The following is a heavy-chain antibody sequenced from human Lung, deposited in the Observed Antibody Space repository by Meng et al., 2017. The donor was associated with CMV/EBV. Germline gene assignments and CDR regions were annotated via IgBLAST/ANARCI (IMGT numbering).Heavy chain of an antibody. D-gene: IGHD3-9*01. Sequence: SCAASGFTFSSYAMSWVRQAPGKGLEWVSVIYSGGSSTYYADSVKGRFTISRDNSKNTLYLQMNSLRAEDTAVYYCAKEHREFDWLHYFDYWGPGNLV. V-gene: IGHV3-23*03. J-gene: IGHJ4*02. CDR3: AKEHREFDWLHYFDY. CDR1: GFTFSSYA. CDR2: IYSGGSST.